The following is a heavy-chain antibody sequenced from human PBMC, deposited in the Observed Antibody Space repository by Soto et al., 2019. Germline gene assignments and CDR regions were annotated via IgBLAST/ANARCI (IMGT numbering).Heavy chain of an antibody. V-gene: IGHV1-18*01. J-gene: IGHJ4*02. CDR2: ISAYKAHT. CDR1: GYTFNSYG. D-gene: IGHD3-10*01. CDR3: ARGRASGSYYLLDY. Sequence: ASVKVSCKASGYTFNSYGITWVRQAPGQGLEWMGWISAYKAHTNYAQKFQGRVTMTTDTSTSTAYMELRSLRSDDTAVYYCARGRASGSYYLLDYWGQGTLVTVSS.